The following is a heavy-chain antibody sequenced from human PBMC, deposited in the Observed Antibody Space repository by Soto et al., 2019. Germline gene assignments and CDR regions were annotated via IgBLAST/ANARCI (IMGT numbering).Heavy chain of an antibody. V-gene: IGHV1-2*02. CDR1: GYTFTGYY. J-gene: IGHJ6*02. CDR2: INPNSGGT. D-gene: IGHD3-3*01. CDR3: ARVNTIFGVVIPYYYGMDV. Sequence: ASVKVSCKASGYTFTGYYMHWVRQAPGQGLEWMGWINPNSGGTNYAQKFQGRVTMTRDTSISTAYMELSRLRSDDTAVYYCARVNTIFGVVIPYYYGMDVWGQGTTVTVSS.